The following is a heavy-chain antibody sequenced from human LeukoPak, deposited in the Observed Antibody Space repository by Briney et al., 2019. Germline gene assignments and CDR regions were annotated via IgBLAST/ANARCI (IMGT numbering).Heavy chain of an antibody. CDR1: GFTFSSYA. V-gene: IGHV3-23*01. J-gene: IGHJ6*03. Sequence: QPGGSLRLSCAASGFTFSSYAMSWVRQAPGKGLEWVSAISGSGGSTYYADSVKGRFTISRDNSKNTLYLQMNTLRAEDTAIYYCARGITIFGLVPYMDVWGKGTTVTVSS. D-gene: IGHD3/OR15-3a*01. CDR2: ISGSGGST. CDR3: ARGITIFGLVPYMDV.